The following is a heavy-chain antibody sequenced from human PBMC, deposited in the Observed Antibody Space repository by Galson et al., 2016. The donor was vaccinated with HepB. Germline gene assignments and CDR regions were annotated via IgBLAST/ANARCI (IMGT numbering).Heavy chain of an antibody. D-gene: IGHD1-26*01. J-gene: IGHJ3*02. CDR3: ARDGGSRGSYSVGDSFDI. CDR1: GSTVNVQY. CDR2: TYIDDNT. V-gene: IGHV3-53*01. Sequence: SLRLSCAASGSTVNVQYMSWVRQAPGKGLEWVAITYIDDNTYYADSVKGRFIISRDNPKTTVYLQMNSLRAEDTAIYYCARDGGSRGSYSVGDSFDIWGQGTMVTVSS.